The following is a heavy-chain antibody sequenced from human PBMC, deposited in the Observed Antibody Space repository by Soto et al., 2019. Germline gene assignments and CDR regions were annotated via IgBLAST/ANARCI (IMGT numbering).Heavy chain of an antibody. CDR2: IRSKAYGGTT. J-gene: IGHJ4*02. D-gene: IGHD5-18*01. CDR1: GFTVGDYA. CDR3: NSGPRGYSYGYTFDY. Sequence: PGGSPRLSCTASGFTVGDYAMSWFRQAPGKGLEWVGFIRSKAYGGTTEYAASVKGRFTISRDDSKSIAYLQMNSLKTEDTAVYYCNSGPRGYSYGYTFDYWGQGTLVTVSS. V-gene: IGHV3-49*03.